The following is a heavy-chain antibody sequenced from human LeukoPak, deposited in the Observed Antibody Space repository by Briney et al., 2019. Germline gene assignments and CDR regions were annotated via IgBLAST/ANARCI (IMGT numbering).Heavy chain of an antibody. CDR1: GGSISSYW. V-gene: IGHV4-59*01. CDR3: ARGSIEAAGIFDY. Sequence: SETLSLTCTVSGGSISSYWWSWIRQPPGKGLDWIGYIYYSGTTNYNPSLKNRVTISVDTSKNQFSLKLSSVTAADTAVYYCARGSIEAAGIFDYWGQGTLVTVSS. D-gene: IGHD6-13*01. CDR2: IYYSGTT. J-gene: IGHJ4*02.